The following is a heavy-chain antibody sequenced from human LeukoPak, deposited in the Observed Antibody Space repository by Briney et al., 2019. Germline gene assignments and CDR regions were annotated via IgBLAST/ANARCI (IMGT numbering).Heavy chain of an antibody. CDR2: ISSSSSYI. CDR3: ARDGGYCSGGSCYSFDY. V-gene: IGHV3-21*01. D-gene: IGHD2-15*01. J-gene: IGHJ4*02. CDR1: GFTFSSYS. Sequence: PGGSLRLSCAASGFTFSSYSMNWVRQAPGKVLEWVSSISSSSSYIYYADSVKGRFTISRDNAKNSLYLQMNSLRAEDTAVYYCARDGGYCSGGSCYSFDYWGQGTLVTVSS.